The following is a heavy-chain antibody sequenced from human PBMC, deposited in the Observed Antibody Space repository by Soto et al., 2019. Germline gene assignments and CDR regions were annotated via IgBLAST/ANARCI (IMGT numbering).Heavy chain of an antibody. Sequence: SETLSLTCTVSGGSISSGGYYWSWIRQHPGEGLEWIGYIYYSGSTYYNPSLKSRVTISVDTSKNQFSLKLSSVTAADTAVYYCARRGYSYAYWFDPWGQGTLVTVSS. CDR3: ARRGYSYAYWFDP. CDR1: GGSISSGGYY. CDR2: IYYSGST. V-gene: IGHV4-31*03. D-gene: IGHD5-18*01. J-gene: IGHJ5*02.